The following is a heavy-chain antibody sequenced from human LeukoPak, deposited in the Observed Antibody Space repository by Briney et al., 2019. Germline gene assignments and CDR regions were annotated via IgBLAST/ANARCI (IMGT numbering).Heavy chain of an antibody. Sequence: PSETLSLTCTVSGGSISSGGYYWSWIRQPPGKGLEWIGYIYHSGSTYYNPSLKSRVTISVDRSKNQFSLKLSSVTAADTAVYYCAREGMDFFGVVDYWGQGTLVTVSS. V-gene: IGHV4-30-2*01. CDR3: AREGMDFFGVVDY. D-gene: IGHD3-3*01. CDR2: IYHSGST. CDR1: GGSISSGGYY. J-gene: IGHJ4*02.